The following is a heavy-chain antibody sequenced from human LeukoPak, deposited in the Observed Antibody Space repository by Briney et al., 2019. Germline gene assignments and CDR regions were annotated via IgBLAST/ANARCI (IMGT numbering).Heavy chain of an antibody. V-gene: IGHV1-2*02. J-gene: IGHJ4*02. CDR2: ISAYNGNT. Sequence: ASVKVSCKASGGTFSSYAIGWVRQAPGQGLEWMGWISAYNGNTNYAQKFQGRVTMTRDTSISTAYMELSRLRSDDTAVYYCARYSSGWYYFDYWGQGTLVTVSS. CDR3: ARYSSGWYYFDY. CDR1: GGTFSSYA. D-gene: IGHD6-19*01.